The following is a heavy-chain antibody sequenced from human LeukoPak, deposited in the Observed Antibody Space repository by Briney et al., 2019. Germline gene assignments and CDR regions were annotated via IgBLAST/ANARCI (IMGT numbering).Heavy chain of an antibody. Sequence: PSETLSLTCTVSGGSISSYYWSWIRQPPGKGLEWIRYIYYSGSTNYNPSLKSRVTISVDTSKNQFSLKLSSVTAADTAVYYCARVSPPYSSGSLAFDIWGQGTMVTVSS. J-gene: IGHJ3*02. CDR3: ARVSPPYSSGSLAFDI. CDR2: IYYSGST. V-gene: IGHV4-59*01. D-gene: IGHD6-19*01. CDR1: GGSISSYY.